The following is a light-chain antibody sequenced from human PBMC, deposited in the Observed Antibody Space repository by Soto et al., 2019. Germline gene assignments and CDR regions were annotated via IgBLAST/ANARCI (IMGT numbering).Light chain of an antibody. V-gene: IGLV2-14*01. CDR3: TSYTTSNTRQIV. CDR1: SSDVGGYNY. Sequence: QSVLTQPASVSGSPGQSITISCTGTSSDVGGYNYVSWYQQHPGKATKFMIYDVSNRPSGVSNRFSGSKSGKTASLTISGLQAEDEADYYCTSYTTSNTRQIVFGTGTKVTVL. CDR2: DVS. J-gene: IGLJ1*01.